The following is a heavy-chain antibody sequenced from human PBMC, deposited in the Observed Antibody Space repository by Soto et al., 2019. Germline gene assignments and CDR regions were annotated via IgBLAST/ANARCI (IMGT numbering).Heavy chain of an antibody. V-gene: IGHV3-30*18. CDR1: GFTFSSYG. CDR3: AKDRFRIAAAGLFDY. J-gene: IGHJ4*02. CDR2: ISYDGNNK. D-gene: IGHD6-13*01. Sequence: GGSLRLSCAASGFTFSSYGMHWVRQAPGKGLEWVAVISYDGNNKYYAESVKGRFTISRDNSKNTLYLQMNSLRAEDTAVYYCAKDRFRIAAAGLFDYWGQGTLVTVSS.